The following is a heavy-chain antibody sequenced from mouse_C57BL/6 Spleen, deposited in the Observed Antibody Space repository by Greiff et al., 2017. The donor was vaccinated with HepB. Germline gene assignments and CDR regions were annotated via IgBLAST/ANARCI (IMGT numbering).Heavy chain of an antibody. J-gene: IGHJ1*03. D-gene: IGHD1-1*01. Sequence: EVKLVESGGDLVKPGGSLKLSCAASGFTFSSYGMSWVRQTPDKRLEWVATISSGGSYTYYPDSVKGRFTISRDNAKNTLYLQMSSLKAEDTAMYYCARLGTVVARNWYFDVWGTGTTVTVSS. CDR3: ARLGTVVARNWYFDV. V-gene: IGHV5-6*02. CDR1: GFTFSSYG. CDR2: ISSGGSYT.